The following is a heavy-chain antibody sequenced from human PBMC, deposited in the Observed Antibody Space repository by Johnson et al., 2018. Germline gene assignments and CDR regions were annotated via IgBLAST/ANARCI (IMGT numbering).Heavy chain of an antibody. CDR1: GFAFTNYA. CDR3: AKDRIAVAGNDSLGF. V-gene: IGHV3-23*01. Sequence: SGLSLRLSCAASGFAFTNYAMTWVRQAPGEGLDWVSTIGSGSNTFYADSVKGRFTISRDNSQNTLYLQMNSLRADDTAVYYWAKDRIAVAGNDSLGFWGQGTMVTVSS. D-gene: IGHD6-19*01. J-gene: IGHJ3*01. CDR2: IGSGSNT.